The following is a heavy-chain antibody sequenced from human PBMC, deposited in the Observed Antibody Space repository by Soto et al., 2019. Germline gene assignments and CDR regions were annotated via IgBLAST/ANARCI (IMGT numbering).Heavy chain of an antibody. D-gene: IGHD3-3*01. CDR2: INPNSGGT. V-gene: IGHV1-2*02. CDR1: GYTFTGYY. J-gene: IGHJ4*02. CDR3: ARDSSRNYDFWSGYYALFDY. Sequence: GASVKVSCKASGYTFTGYYMHWVRQAPGQGLEWMGWINPNSGGTNYAQKFQGRVTMTRDTSISTAYMELSRLRSDDTAVYYRARDSSRNYDFWSGYYALFDYWGQGTLVTVS.